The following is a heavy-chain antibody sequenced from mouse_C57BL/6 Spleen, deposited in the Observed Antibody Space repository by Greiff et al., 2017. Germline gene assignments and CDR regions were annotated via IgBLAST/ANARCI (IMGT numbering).Heavy chain of an antibody. CDR2: IHPNSGST. D-gene: IGHD2-2*01. CDR3: ARGAYGYDFDY. Sequence: QVQLKQPGAELVKPGASVKLSCKASGYTFTSYWMHWVKQRPGQGLEWIGMIHPNSGSTNYNEKFKSKATLTVDKSSSTAYMQLSSLTSEDSAVYYCARGAYGYDFDYWGQGTTLTVSS. V-gene: IGHV1-64*01. CDR1: GYTFTSYW. J-gene: IGHJ2*01.